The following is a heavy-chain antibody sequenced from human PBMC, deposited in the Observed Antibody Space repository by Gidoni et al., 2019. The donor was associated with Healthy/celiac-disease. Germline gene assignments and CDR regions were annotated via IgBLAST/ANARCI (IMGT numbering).Heavy chain of an antibody. V-gene: IGHV3-43*01. CDR1: GFTFDAYT. D-gene: IGHD3-10*01. CDR3: AKDMWGYYGSGYAPYGMDV. J-gene: IGHJ6*02. CDR2: ISWDGGST. Sequence: EVQLVESGGVVVQPGGSLSLYCAASGFTFDAYTMHWVRQAPGKGLEWVSLISWDGGSTYYADSVKGRFTISRDNSKNSLYLQMNSLRTEDTALYYCAKDMWGYYGSGYAPYGMDVWGQGTTVTVSS.